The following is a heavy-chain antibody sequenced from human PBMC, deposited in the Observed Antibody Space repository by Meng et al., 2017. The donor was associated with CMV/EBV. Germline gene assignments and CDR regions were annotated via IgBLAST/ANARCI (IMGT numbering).Heavy chain of an antibody. D-gene: IGHD5-24*01. V-gene: IGHV3-23*03. Sequence: AAAGSTFSSDAMTWVRQAPGKGLKWVSVIYSGGSSTYYADSVKGRFTISRDNSKNTLYLQMNSLRAEDTAVYYCAKAFSDGYNCFDTWGQGTLVTVSS. CDR2: IYSGGSST. CDR1: GSTFSSDA. CDR3: AKAFSDGYNCFDT. J-gene: IGHJ5*02.